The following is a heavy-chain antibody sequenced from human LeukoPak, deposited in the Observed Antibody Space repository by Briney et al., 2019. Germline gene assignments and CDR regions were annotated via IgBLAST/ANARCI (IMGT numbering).Heavy chain of an antibody. J-gene: IGHJ5*02. CDR1: GYTFTSYG. CDR3: ARDPYDFWSGKNWFDP. CDR2: ISAYNGNT. Sequence: ASVKVSCKASGYTFTSYGISWVRQAPGQGLEWMGWISAYNGNTNYAQKLQGRVTMTTDTSTSTAYMELRSLRSDDTAVYYCARDPYDFWSGKNWFDPWGQGTLVTVSS. V-gene: IGHV1-18*01. D-gene: IGHD3-3*01.